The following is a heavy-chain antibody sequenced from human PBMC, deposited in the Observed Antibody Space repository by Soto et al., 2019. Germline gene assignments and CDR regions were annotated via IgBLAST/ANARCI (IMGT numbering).Heavy chain of an antibody. J-gene: IGHJ4*02. CDR3: AREGGGGTIAFDY. Sequence: SETLSLTCSVSAGSITSYYWSWIRQSPGKGLEWIGYIYHSGHSNYNPSLKSRVTMSVDTPKSQFSLKLLSMTAADTAVYYCAREGGGGTIAFDYWGQGTQVTVSS. V-gene: IGHV4-59*01. D-gene: IGHD2-21*01. CDR1: AGSITSYY. CDR2: IYHSGHS.